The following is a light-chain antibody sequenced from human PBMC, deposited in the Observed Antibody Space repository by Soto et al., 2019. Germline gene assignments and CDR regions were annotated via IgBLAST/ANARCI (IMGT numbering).Light chain of an antibody. J-gene: IGKJ1*01. V-gene: IGKV1-5*03. CDR2: KAS. CDR3: HQYNSYSRT. Sequence: DIQMTQSPSTLSASVGDRVTITCRASQSISSWLAWYQQKPGKAPKLLIYKASSLGSGVPSRFSGSGSGTEFTLTISSLQPDDFATYYCHQYNSYSRTFGQGTKVEMK. CDR1: QSISSW.